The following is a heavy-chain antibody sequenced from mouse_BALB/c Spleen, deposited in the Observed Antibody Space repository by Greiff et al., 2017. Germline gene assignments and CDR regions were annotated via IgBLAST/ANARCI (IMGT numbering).Heavy chain of an antibody. V-gene: IGHV5-6-5*01. CDR1: GFTFSSYA. CDR2: ISSGGST. CDR3: ARGYRYDGYAMDY. Sequence: EVKVEESGGGLVKPGGSLKLSCAASGFTFSSYAMSWVRQTPEKRLEWVASISSGGSTYYPDSVKGRCTISRDNARNILYLQMSSLRSEDTAMYYCARGYRYDGYAMDYWGQGTSVTVSS. J-gene: IGHJ4*01. D-gene: IGHD2-14*01.